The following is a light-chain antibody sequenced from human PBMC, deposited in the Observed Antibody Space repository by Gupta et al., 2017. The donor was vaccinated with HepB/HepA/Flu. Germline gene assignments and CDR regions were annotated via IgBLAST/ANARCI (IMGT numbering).Light chain of an antibody. CDR1: KLGDKY. CDR2: QDS. V-gene: IGLV3-1*01. J-gene: IGLJ2*01. CDR3: KAWDSSTAVV. Sequence: SYELTQPPSVSVSPGQTASITCSGDKLGDKYACWYQQKPGQSPVLVIYQDSKRPSGIPERFSGYNSGNTATLTISGTQAMDEADYYCKAWDSSTAVVFGGGTKLTVL.